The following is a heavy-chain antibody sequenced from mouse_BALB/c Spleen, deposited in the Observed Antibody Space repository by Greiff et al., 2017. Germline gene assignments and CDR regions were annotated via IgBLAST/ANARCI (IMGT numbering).Heavy chain of an antibody. CDR3: ATANYYAMDY. V-gene: IGHV1-80*01. CDR2: IYPGDGDT. J-gene: IGHJ4*01. CDR1: GYAFSSYW. D-gene: IGHD3-3*01. Sequence: QVQLQQSGAELVRPGSSVKISCKASGYAFSSYWMNWVKQRPGQGLEWIGQIYPGDGDTNYNGKFKGKATLTADKSSSTAYMQLSSLTSEDSAVYYCATANYYAMDYWGQGTSVTVSS.